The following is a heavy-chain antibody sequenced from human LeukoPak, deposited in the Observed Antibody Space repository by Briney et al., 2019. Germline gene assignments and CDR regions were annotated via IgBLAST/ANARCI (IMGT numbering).Heavy chain of an antibody. Sequence: GASLQISCKGSGSIFTSYWICFVRPMPGKRLECMGIIYPGDSETRYSPSFQGQVTISAEDTISTAYLQWSSLKAADTAMYYCARTVGSEEMNWFDPWGQGTLVTVSS. CDR3: ARTVGSEEMNWFDP. CDR2: IYPGDSET. CDR1: GSIFTSYW. J-gene: IGHJ5*02. V-gene: IGHV5-51*01. D-gene: IGHD3-10*01.